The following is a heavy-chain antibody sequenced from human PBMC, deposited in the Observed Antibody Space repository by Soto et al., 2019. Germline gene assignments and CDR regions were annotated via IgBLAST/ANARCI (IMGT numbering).Heavy chain of an antibody. J-gene: IGHJ4*02. CDR1: GFSVSDNY. V-gene: IGHV3-53*02. CDR2: VFSVTAT. CDR3: SREIVHHYDGSGYIF. D-gene: IGHD3-22*01. Sequence: EAQLVETGGGLIQPGGSLRLSCAASGFSVSDNYISWVRQAPGKGLEWISVVFSVTATYYADSVKGRFTMSRDPSKNPLYLQMKRRRAEATAMYYCSREIVHHYDGSGYIFWGQGTRVTVSS.